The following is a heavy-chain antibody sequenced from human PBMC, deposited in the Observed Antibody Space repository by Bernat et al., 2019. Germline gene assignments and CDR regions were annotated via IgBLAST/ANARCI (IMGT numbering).Heavy chain of an antibody. CDR2: IHYSGTN. D-gene: IGHD2-15*01. V-gene: IGHV4-59*01. Sequence: QVQVQESGPGLVKPSETLSLTCTVSRASLTDYYWSWIRQPPGRGLEWIAYIHYSGTNDYNPSLQSRFTISVDTSKNQFSLNLSRATAADTAVYYCARVPLVCSDGTCYYYVDVWGKGTTVTVSS. CDR1: RASLTDYY. J-gene: IGHJ6*03. CDR3: ARVPLVCSDGTCYYYVDV.